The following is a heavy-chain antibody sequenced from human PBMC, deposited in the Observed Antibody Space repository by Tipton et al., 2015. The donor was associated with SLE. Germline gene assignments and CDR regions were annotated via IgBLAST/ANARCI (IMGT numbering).Heavy chain of an antibody. CDR2: IGSSGGNT. J-gene: IGHJ2*01. D-gene: IGHD6-6*01. CDR3: ARYGRSSRGYFDL. CDR1: EFTFSTSA. V-gene: IGHV3-23*01. Sequence: SLRLSCVVSEFTFSTSAMSWVRQAPGKGLEWVSSIGSSGGNTYYADSMKGRFTVSRDNSKNTLYLQMTSLRADDTAVYYCARYGRSSRGYFDLWGRGTLVTVSS.